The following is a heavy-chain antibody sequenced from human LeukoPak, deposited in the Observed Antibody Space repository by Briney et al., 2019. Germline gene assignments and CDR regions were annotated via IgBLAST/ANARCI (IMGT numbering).Heavy chain of an antibody. D-gene: IGHD4-17*01. J-gene: IGHJ4*02. CDR2: ISWDSDSI. CDR3: AREGVDYGDSTPY. V-gene: IGHV3-9*01. Sequence: GRSLRLSCAASGFIFDDYAMHWVRQAPGKGLEWVSGISWDSDSIDYADSVKGRFTISRDHSENTLYLQMNSLRAEDTAVYYCAREGVDYGDSTPYWGQGTLVTVSS. CDR1: GFIFDDYA.